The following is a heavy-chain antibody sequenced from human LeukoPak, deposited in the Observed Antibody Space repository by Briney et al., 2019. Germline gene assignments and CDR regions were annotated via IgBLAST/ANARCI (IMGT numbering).Heavy chain of an antibody. CDR2: ISAYNGNT. CDR3: AREPYYYGSGNYLAPDY. Sequence: ASVKVSCKASGYTFTSYGISWVRQAPGQGLEWMGWISAYNGNTNYAQKLQGRVTMTTDTSTSTAYMELRSLRSDDTAVYYCAREPYYYGSGNYLAPDYWGQGTLVTVPS. V-gene: IGHV1-18*01. D-gene: IGHD3-10*01. J-gene: IGHJ4*02. CDR1: GYTFTSYG.